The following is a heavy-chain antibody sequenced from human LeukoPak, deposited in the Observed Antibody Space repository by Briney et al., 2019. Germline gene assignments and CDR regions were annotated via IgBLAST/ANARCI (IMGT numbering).Heavy chain of an antibody. D-gene: IGHD2-21*01. CDR3: ARGPSGGLFPVYFDY. V-gene: IGHV3-7*01. J-gene: IGHJ4*02. Sequence: GGSLRLSCAASGFTFSSYWMSWVRQAPGKWLEWVANIKQDGSEKYYVDSVKGRFTISRDNAKNSLYLQLNSLRAEDTAVYYCARGPSGGLFPVYFDYWGQGTLVTVSS. CDR1: GFTFSSYW. CDR2: IKQDGSEK.